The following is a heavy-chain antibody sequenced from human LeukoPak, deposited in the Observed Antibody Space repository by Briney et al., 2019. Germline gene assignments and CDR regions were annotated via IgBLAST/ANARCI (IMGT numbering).Heavy chain of an antibody. D-gene: IGHD2-2*01. V-gene: IGHV3-30*02. J-gene: IGHJ5*02. Sequence: GGSLRLSCAASGFTFSSYGMHWVRQAPGKGLEWVAFIRYDGSNKYYADSVKGRFTISRGNSKNTLYLQMNSLRAEDTAVYYCAGLVPAASWFDPWGQGTLVTVSS. CDR2: IRYDGSNK. CDR3: AGLVPAASWFDP. CDR1: GFTFSSYG.